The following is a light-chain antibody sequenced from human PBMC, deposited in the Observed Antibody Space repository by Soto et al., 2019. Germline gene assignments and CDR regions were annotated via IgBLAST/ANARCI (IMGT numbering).Light chain of an antibody. CDR2: DDN. CDR1: SSNVGPGDA. J-gene: IGLJ1*01. CDR3: QSCDNGLLAFV. Sequence: QSVLTQPPSISGAPGQRVTISCTGASSNVGPGDAVHWYQHIPGTAPKLLIYDDNSRPSGVPDRFSGSKSGTSASLAITGLQAEDEADYYCQSCDNGLLAFVFGTGTKLTVL. V-gene: IGLV1-40*01.